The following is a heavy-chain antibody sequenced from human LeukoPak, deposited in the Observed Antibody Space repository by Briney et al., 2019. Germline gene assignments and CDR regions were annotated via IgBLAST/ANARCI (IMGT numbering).Heavy chain of an antibody. J-gene: IGHJ3*02. Sequence: GGSLRLSCAASGFTFSSYGMHWVRQAPGKGLEWVAVISYDGSNKYYADSVKGRFTISRDNSKNTLYLQMNSLRAEDTAVYYCAKDLRSYCGGDCYSAFDIWGQGTMVTVSS. D-gene: IGHD2-21*02. CDR1: GFTFSSYG. CDR3: AKDLRSYCGGDCYSAFDI. CDR2: ISYDGSNK. V-gene: IGHV3-30*18.